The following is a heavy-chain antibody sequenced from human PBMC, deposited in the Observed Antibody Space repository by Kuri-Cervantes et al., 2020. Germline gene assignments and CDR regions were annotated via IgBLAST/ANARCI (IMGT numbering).Heavy chain of an antibody. CDR1: GYTFPGYY. CDR2: INPNSGAT. V-gene: IGHV1-2*04. J-gene: IGHJ4*02. Sequence: ASVKVSCKASGYTFPGYYRHWVRQAPGQGLEWLGWINPNSGATDSAQKVQGWVTMTRDTSISTAYMELSRLRSDDAAVYYCARDRAARPVGLLRYGPTYYFDDWGQGTLVTVSS. D-gene: IGHD6-13*01. CDR3: ARDRAARPVGLLRYGPTYYFDD.